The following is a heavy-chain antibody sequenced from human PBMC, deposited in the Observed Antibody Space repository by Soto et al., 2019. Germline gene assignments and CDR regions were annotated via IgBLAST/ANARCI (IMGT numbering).Heavy chain of an antibody. D-gene: IGHD5-18*01. J-gene: IGHJ4*02. Sequence: QVQLVQSGAEVKKPESSVKVSCKAPGGTFSTYAISWVRQAPGQGLEWMGGIIPMFGTANYAQRFQDRVTITAYASTNTVYMELTSLRAEDTAVYFCASGIQLWLRRINNGYSGWGQGTLVTVSS. CDR1: GGTFSTYA. CDR3: ASGIQLWLRRINNGYSG. CDR2: IIPMFGTA. V-gene: IGHV1-69*12.